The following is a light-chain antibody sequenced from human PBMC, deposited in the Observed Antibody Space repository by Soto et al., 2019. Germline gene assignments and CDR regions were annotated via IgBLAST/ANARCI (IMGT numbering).Light chain of an antibody. Sequence: EVVMTQSPLSLPVTLGPPASISCRSSQSLVYSDGNIYLNWFQQRLVHSPRRLLYKVVDRDSRVPDRFSYSGSGTDFKLKISRVEAEDVWFYYCMQGTHWPLTFGGGTKVEIK. CDR1: QSLVYSDGNIY. CDR2: KVV. V-gene: IGKV2-30*01. CDR3: MQGTHWPLT. J-gene: IGKJ4*01.